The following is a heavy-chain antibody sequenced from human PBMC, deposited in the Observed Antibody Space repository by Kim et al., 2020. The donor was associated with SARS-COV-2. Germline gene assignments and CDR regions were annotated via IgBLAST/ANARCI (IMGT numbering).Heavy chain of an antibody. CDR3: ARMGLWFGDGY. D-gene: IGHD3-10*01. CDR1: GFTFSSYA. Sequence: GGSLRLSCAASGFTFSSYAMHWVRQAPGKGLEWVAVISYDGSNKYYADSVKGRFTISRDNSKNTLYLQMNSLRAEDTAVYYCARMGLWFGDGYWGQGTLVTVSS. CDR2: ISYDGSNK. J-gene: IGHJ4*02. V-gene: IGHV3-30*04.